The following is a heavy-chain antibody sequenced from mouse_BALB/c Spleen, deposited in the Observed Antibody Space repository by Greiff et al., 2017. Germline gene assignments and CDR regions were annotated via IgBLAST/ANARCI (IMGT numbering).Heavy chain of an antibody. V-gene: IGHV5-6-4*01. Sequence: EVMLVESGGGLVKPGGSLKLSCAASGFTFSSYTMSWVRQTPEKRLEWVATISSGGSYTYYPDSVKGRFTISRDNAKNTLYLQMSSLKSEDTAMYYCTRKSSMDYWGQGTSVTVSS. CDR1: GFTFSSYT. CDR2: ISSGGSYT. J-gene: IGHJ4*01. CDR3: TRKSSMDY.